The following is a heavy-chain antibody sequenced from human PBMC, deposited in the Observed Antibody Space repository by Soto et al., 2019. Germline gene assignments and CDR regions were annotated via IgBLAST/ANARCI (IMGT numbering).Heavy chain of an antibody. CDR3: AREYGDYGVIDY. CDR1: GGSFSGDY. J-gene: IGHJ4*02. CDR2: INHSGST. D-gene: IGHD4-17*01. Sequence: QVQLQQWGAGLLKPSETLSLTCAVYGGSFSGDYWSWIRQPPGKGLEWIGEINHSGSTNYNPALKSRVTISVDTSKTQVSLKLSSVTAADTAVYYCAREYGDYGVIDYWGQGTLVTVSS. V-gene: IGHV4-34*01.